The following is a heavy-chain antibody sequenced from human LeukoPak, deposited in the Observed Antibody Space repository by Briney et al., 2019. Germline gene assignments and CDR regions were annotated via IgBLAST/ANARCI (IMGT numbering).Heavy chain of an antibody. CDR3: ARGGLDPVDY. D-gene: IGHD6-19*01. CDR1: GFTFSSYW. J-gene: IGHJ4*02. CDR2: INTDGSRT. V-gene: IGHV3-74*01. Sequence: GGSLRLSCAVSGFTFSSYWMHWVRQAPGKGLVWVSRINTDGSRTVYADSVRGRFTISRDNAKNTMYLQMYSLRAEDTAVYYCARGGLDPVDYWGQGTLVTVSS.